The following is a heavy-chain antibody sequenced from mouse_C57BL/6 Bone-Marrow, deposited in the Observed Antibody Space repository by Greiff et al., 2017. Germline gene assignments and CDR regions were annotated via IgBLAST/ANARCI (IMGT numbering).Heavy chain of an antibody. J-gene: IGHJ1*03. CDR3: ARKILLWHWYFDV. D-gene: IGHD2-1*01. CDR1: GYTLTSYW. Sequence: QVQLQQPGTELVKPGASVKLSCKASGYTLTSYWREWVKQRPGQGLEWIGNINPSNGGTNYNEKFKSKATLTVDKSSSTAYMQLSSLTSEDSAVYYCARKILLWHWYFDVWGTGTTVTVSS. V-gene: IGHV1-53*01. CDR2: INPSNGGT.